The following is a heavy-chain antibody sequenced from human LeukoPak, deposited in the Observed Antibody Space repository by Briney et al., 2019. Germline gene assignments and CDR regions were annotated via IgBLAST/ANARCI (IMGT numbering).Heavy chain of an antibody. D-gene: IGHD5-18*01. Sequence: GESLRLSCAASGFTFSSYSMNWVRQAPGKGLEWASSISSSSSYIYYADSVKGRFTISRDNAKNSLYLQMNSLRAEDTAVYYCARRTRSFSYTYGDAYYYYYMDVWGKGTTVIVS. J-gene: IGHJ6*03. CDR3: ARRTRSFSYTYGDAYYYYYMDV. CDR1: GFTFSSYS. CDR2: ISSSSSYI. V-gene: IGHV3-21*04.